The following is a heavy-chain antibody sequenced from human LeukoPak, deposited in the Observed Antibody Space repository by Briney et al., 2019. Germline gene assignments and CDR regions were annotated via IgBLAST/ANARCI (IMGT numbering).Heavy chain of an antibody. CDR2: ISYDGSNK. V-gene: IGHV3-30*04. CDR3: ARHTDIAAAGTGREFDP. CDR1: GFTFSSYA. D-gene: IGHD6-13*01. Sequence: GGSLRLSCAASGFTFSSYAMHWVRQAPGKGLEWVAVISYDGSNKYYADSVKGRFTISRDNSKNTLYLQMNSLRAEDTAVYYCARHTDIAAAGTGREFDPWGQGTLVTVSS. J-gene: IGHJ5*02.